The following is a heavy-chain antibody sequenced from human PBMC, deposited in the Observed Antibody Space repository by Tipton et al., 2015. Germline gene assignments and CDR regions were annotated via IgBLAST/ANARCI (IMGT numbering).Heavy chain of an antibody. V-gene: IGHV4-39*07. CDR1: GASISSSSFF. J-gene: IGHJ6*02. CDR3: ARLWGMDV. D-gene: IGHD3-16*01. CDR2: IYYIGST. Sequence: TLSLTCTVSGASISSSSFFWGWIRLPPGKGLEWIGSIYYIGSTNYNPSLRSRVTISVDTSKNQFSLKLSSVTAADTAVYYCARLWGMDVWGQGTTVTVSS.